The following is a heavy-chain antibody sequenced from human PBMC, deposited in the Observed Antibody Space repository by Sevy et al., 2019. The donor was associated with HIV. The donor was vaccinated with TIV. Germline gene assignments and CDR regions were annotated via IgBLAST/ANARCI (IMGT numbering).Heavy chain of an antibody. CDR3: TRGYYYDSSGYSDY. D-gene: IGHD3-22*01. J-gene: IGHJ4*02. CDR1: EFTFSSYD. Sequence: GGSLRLSCTASEFTFSSYDIHWVRQAPGMGLEWVGFIRSKDYGGATEYAASVKGRFTISRDDSKSIADLQMNSLKTEDTAVYYCTRGYYYDSSGYSDYWGQGTLVTVSS. V-gene: IGHV3-49*04. CDR2: IRSKDYGGAT.